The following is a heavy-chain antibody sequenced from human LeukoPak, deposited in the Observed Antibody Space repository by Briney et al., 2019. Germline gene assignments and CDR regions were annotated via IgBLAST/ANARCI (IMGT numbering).Heavy chain of an antibody. CDR3: ARGFTMVRGVTHFDY. CDR1: GGSFSGYY. D-gene: IGHD3-10*01. Sequence: SETLSLTCAVYGGSFSGYYWSWIRQPPGKGLEWIGEINHSGSTNYNPSLKSRVTISVDTSKNQFSLKLSSVTAADTAVYYCARGFTMVRGVTHFDYWGQGTLVTVSS. CDR2: INHSGST. J-gene: IGHJ4*02. V-gene: IGHV4-34*01.